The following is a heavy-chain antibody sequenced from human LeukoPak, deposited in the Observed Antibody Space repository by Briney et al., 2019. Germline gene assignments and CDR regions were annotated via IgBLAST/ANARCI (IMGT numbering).Heavy chain of an antibody. J-gene: IGHJ4*02. CDR1: GGSFSGYY. D-gene: IGHD6-6*01. Sequence: SETLSLTCAVYGGSFSGYYWSWIRQPPGKGLEWIGEINHSGSTNYNPSLKSRVTISVDTSKNQFSLKLSSVTAADTAVYYCAKGRVAARRGFDYWGQGTLVTVSS. V-gene: IGHV4-34*01. CDR3: AKGRVAARRGFDY. CDR2: INHSGST.